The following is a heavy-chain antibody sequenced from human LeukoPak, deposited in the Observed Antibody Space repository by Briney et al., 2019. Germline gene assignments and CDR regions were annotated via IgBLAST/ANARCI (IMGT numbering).Heavy chain of an antibody. J-gene: IGHJ3*02. CDR3: ARDRGYSSGWYDAFDI. D-gene: IGHD6-19*01. CDR2: IWYDGSNK. Sequence: GGSLRLSCAASGFTFSSYGMHWVRQAPGKGLEWVAVIWYDGSNKYYADSVKGRFTISRDNSKNTLYLQMNSLRAEDTAVYYCARDRGYSSGWYDAFDIWGQGTMVTVSS. V-gene: IGHV3-33*01. CDR1: GFTFSSYG.